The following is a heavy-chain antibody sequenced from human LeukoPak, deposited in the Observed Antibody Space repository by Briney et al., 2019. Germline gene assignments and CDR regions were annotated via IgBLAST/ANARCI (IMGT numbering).Heavy chain of an antibody. D-gene: IGHD3-22*01. CDR2: IYHSGTT. J-gene: IGHJ4*02. CDR1: NYSITSCYF. CDR3: ARDGVFHDSDGYSFDY. V-gene: IGHV4-38-2*02. Sequence: PSETLSLTCAVSNYSITSCYFWGWIRQPPGKGLEWIASIYHSGTTYYNPSLRNRVTLFVDTSENQFSLKLTSLTAADTAVYYCARDGVFHDSDGYSFDYWGQETLVTVSS.